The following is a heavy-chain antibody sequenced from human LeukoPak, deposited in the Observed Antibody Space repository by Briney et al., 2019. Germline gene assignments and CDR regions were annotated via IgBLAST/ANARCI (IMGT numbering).Heavy chain of an antibody. J-gene: IGHJ3*02. Sequence: GGSLRLSCAASGFTFSNAWMSWVRQAPGKGLEWVGRIKSKTDGGTTDYAAPVKGRFTISRDDSKNTLYLQMNSLKTEDTAVYYCTTSNTIVGATRVDAFDIWGQGTMVTVSS. CDR1: GFTFSNAW. V-gene: IGHV3-15*01. CDR2: IKSKTDGGTT. CDR3: TTSNTIVGATRVDAFDI. D-gene: IGHD1-26*01.